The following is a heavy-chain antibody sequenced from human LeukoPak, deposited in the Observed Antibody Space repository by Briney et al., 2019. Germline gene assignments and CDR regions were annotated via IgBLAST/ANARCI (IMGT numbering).Heavy chain of an antibody. D-gene: IGHD6-19*01. V-gene: IGHV5-51*01. CDR3: SRHAAVAGLDSFDI. CDR1: GYSFTSYW. Sequence: GESLQISCKGSGYSFTSYWIGWVRQMPGKGLEWMGIIYPGDSDTRYSPSFQGQVTISADKSISTAYLQWSSLKASDTAIYYCSRHAAVAGLDSFDIWGQGTMVTVSS. CDR2: IYPGDSDT. J-gene: IGHJ3*02.